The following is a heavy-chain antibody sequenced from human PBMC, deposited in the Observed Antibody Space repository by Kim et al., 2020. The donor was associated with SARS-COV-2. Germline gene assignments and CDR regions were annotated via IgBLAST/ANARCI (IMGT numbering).Heavy chain of an antibody. Sequence: STSYEQKFQGRVTMTRDTSTSTVYMELSSLRSEDTAVYYCAREGRWCPDYWGQGTLVTVSS. CDR2: ST. J-gene: IGHJ4*02. D-gene: IGHD2-21*01. CDR3: AREGRWCPDY. V-gene: IGHV1-46*01.